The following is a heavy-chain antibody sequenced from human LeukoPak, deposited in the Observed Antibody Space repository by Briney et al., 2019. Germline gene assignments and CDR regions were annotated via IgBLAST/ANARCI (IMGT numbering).Heavy chain of an antibody. Sequence: PSQTLSLTCTVSGGSISSGGYYWSWIRQHPGKGLEWIGYIYYSGSTYYNPSLKSRVTISVDTSKNQFSLKLSSVTAADTAVYYCARAAEYYDFWSGYYTLTWFDPWGQGTLVTVSS. J-gene: IGHJ5*02. CDR1: GGSISSGGYY. CDR3: ARAAEYYDFWSGYYTLTWFDP. V-gene: IGHV4-31*03. D-gene: IGHD3-3*01. CDR2: IYYSGST.